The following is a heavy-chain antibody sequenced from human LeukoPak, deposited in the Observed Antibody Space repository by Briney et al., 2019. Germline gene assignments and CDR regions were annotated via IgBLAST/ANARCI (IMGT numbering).Heavy chain of an antibody. V-gene: IGHV3-74*01. CDR1: GFTFTNYW. J-gene: IGHJ4*02. Sequence: GGSLRLSCAASGFTFTNYWMHWVRQAPGKGLVWVSRINRDGRSTNYADSVKGRFTISRDNAKNTVFLQMNSLRAEDTAVYYCALPLRDGDFYFDYWGQGTLVTVSS. CDR2: INRDGRST. D-gene: IGHD4-17*01. CDR3: ALPLRDGDFYFDY.